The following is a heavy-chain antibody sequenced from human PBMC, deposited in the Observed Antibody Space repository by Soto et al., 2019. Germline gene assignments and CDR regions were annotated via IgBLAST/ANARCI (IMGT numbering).Heavy chain of an antibody. J-gene: IGHJ3*02. CDR2: MNPNSGNT. CDR3: ATSKVATIYSDAFAI. V-gene: IGHV1-8*01. Sequence: GASVKVSCKASGYTFTSYDINWVRQATGQGLEWMGWMNPNSGNTGYAQKFQGRVTMTRNTSISTAYMELSSLRSEDTAVYYCATSKVATIYSDAFAIWGQGTMVTVSS. CDR1: GYTFTSYD. D-gene: IGHD5-12*01.